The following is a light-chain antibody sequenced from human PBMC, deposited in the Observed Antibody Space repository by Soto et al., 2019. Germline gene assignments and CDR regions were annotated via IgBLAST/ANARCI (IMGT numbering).Light chain of an antibody. CDR2: GAS. V-gene: IGKV3-11*01. CDR1: QSVDSY. J-gene: IGKJ1*01. Sequence: EIVLTQSPGTLSLSPVERATLSCMASQSVDSYLVWYQQKPGQAPRLLIFGASNRATGIPARFSGSGSGTDFTLTINSLEPDDFAVYYCQQRDSWPITFGQGTKVDIK. CDR3: QQRDSWPIT.